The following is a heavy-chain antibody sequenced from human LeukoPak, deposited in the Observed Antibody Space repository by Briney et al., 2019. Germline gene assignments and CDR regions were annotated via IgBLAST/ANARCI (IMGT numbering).Heavy chain of an antibody. V-gene: IGHV4-59*12. CDR1: GGSISSYY. J-gene: IGHJ4*02. D-gene: IGHD3-10*01. Sequence: SETLSLTCTVSGGSISSYYWSWIRQPPGKGLEWIGYIYYSGSTNYNPSLKSRVTISVDTSKNQFSLKLSSVTAADTAVYDCAREDYYGSGSYRYFDYWGQGTLVTVSS. CDR2: IYYSGST. CDR3: AREDYYGSGSYRYFDY.